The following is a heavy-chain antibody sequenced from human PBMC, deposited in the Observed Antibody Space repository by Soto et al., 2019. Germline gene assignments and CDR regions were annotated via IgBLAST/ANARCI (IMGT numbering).Heavy chain of an antibody. CDR2: INYSATT. J-gene: IGHJ6*02. V-gene: IGHV4-61*08. D-gene: IGHD3-3*01. Sequence: PAETLSLTCTVSGVSVTSAAYFWTWRRQPPGKGREWIGHINYSATTNFNPSLEGRATMSVDTSKNKFLLRLSSVTATTTADYFCARDASALARRFYALDVWGQGTKVTVSS. CDR1: GVSVTSAAYF. CDR3: ARDASALARRFYALDV.